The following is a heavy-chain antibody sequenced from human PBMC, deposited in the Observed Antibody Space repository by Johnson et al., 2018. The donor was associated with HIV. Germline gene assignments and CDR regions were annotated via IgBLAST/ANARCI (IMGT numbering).Heavy chain of an antibody. CDR1: GFTFSSYA. V-gene: IGHV3-23*04. Sequence: VQLVESWGGVVQPGRSLRLSRAASGFTFSSYAMSWVRQAPGKGLEWVSAISGSGGSTYYADSVKGRFTISRDNSKNTLYLQMNSLRAEDTAVYYCANGGYSYGYDAFDIWGQGTMVTVSS. D-gene: IGHD5-18*01. CDR3: ANGGYSYGYDAFDI. J-gene: IGHJ3*02. CDR2: ISGSGGST.